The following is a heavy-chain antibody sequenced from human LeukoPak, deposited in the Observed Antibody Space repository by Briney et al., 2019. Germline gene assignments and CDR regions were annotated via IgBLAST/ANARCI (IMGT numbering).Heavy chain of an antibody. D-gene: IGHD6-19*01. Sequence: SETLSLTCTVSGGSISSSNYYWGWIRQPPGKGLEWIGSMYYSGSTYWNPSLKSGVTISVDTSKNEFSLKLTSVTAADTAVYYCARQTEIYTSGWSLEGLDYWGQGTLATVSS. CDR2: MYYSGST. CDR3: ARQTEIYTSGWSLEGLDY. J-gene: IGHJ4*02. V-gene: IGHV4-39*01. CDR1: GGSISSSNYY.